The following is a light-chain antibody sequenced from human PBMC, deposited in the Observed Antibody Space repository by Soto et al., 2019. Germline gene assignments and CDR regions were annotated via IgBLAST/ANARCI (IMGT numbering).Light chain of an antibody. CDR2: GAS. J-gene: IGKJ5*01. V-gene: IGKV3-20*01. CDR3: QQCGDSPPIT. CDR1: QSLSNNF. Sequence: DIVLTQSPGTLSLSPGDRAALSCGASQSLSNNFLAWYQQKPGQAPRLLIPGASSRATGIPDRFSGSGSGTDFTLTITRVEPEDFAVYYCQQCGDSPPITFSQGTRLEIK.